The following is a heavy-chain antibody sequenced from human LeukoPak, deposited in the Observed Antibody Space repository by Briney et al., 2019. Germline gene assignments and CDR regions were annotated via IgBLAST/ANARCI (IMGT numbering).Heavy chain of an antibody. CDR1: GFTFSSYW. V-gene: IGHV3-7*01. Sequence: GGSLRLSCAASGFTFSSYWMNWVRQAPGKGLEWVANIKQDGSEKYYVDSVEGRFTLSRDNAKNSLYLQMNSLRAEDTAVYYCAREGSVVRFDYWGQGTLVTVSS. CDR2: IKQDGSEK. J-gene: IGHJ4*02. D-gene: IGHD2-15*01. CDR3: AREGSVVRFDY.